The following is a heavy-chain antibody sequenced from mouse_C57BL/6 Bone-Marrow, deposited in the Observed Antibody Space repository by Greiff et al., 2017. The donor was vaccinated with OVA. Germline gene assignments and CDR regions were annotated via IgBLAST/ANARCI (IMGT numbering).Heavy chain of an antibody. CDR1: GYTFTSYW. V-gene: IGHV1-53*01. Sequence: VQLQQPGTELVKPGASVKLSCKASGYTFTSYWMHWVKQRPGQGLEWIGNINPSNGGTNYNEKFKSKATLTVDKSSSTAYMQLSSLTSEDSAVYYCARTDYYGKDWYFDVWGTGTTVTVSS. CDR3: ARTDYYGKDWYFDV. CDR2: INPSNGGT. D-gene: IGHD1-1*01. J-gene: IGHJ1*03.